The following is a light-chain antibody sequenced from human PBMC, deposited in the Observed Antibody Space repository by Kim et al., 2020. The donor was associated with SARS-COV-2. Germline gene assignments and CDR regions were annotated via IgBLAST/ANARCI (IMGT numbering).Light chain of an antibody. CDR1: EGISRY. CDR2: AAS. Sequence: DIQLTQSPSFLSASVGDRVTITCRASEGISRYLAWYQQTPGKAPKLLIFAASTLQSGVPSRFSGSGSGTEFTLTISGLQPEDFATYYCQELNNYPAVTFGQGTRLEIK. J-gene: IGKJ5*01. CDR3: QELNNYPAVT. V-gene: IGKV1-9*01.